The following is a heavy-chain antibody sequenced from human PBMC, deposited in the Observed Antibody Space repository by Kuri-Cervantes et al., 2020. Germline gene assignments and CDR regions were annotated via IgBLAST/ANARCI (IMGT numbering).Heavy chain of an antibody. CDR1: GFTFNTYD. Sequence: SLKISCAASGFTFNTYDMNWVRQAPGKGLEWVSSITTSGSNMYYADSVKGRFTISRDNAKNSLYLQMDSLRAEDPALYYYVMSSWSSYWGQGTLVTVSS. D-gene: IGHD2-8*02. CDR3: VMSSWSSY. CDR2: ITTSGSNM. J-gene: IGHJ4*02. V-gene: IGHV3-48*03.